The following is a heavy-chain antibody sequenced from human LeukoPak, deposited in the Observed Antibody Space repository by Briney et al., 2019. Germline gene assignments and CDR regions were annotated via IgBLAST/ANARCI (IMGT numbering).Heavy chain of an antibody. Sequence: GGSLRLSCAASGFTFRSYWMHWVRQAPGKGLVWVSRIKGDGSAASYADSVKGRFTISRDNAKNTLYLQMNSLRAEDTAVYYCARDRVYCSGGSCYPYYFDYWGQGTLVTVSS. J-gene: IGHJ4*02. V-gene: IGHV3-74*01. CDR1: GFTFRSYW. D-gene: IGHD2-15*01. CDR2: IKGDGSAA. CDR3: ARDRVYCSGGSCYPYYFDY.